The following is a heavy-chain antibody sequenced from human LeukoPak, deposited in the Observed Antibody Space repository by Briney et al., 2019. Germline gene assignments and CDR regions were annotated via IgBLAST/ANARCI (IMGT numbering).Heavy chain of an antibody. CDR1: GFTFSDYY. Sequence: EPGGSLRLSCAVSGFTFSDYYMSWIRQAPGKGLEWVSYISSSSSYTNYADSVKGRFTISRDNSKNTLYLQMNSLRAEDTAVYYCAKDLYGGNRFDYWGQGTLVTASS. J-gene: IGHJ4*02. V-gene: IGHV3-11*05. CDR3: AKDLYGGNRFDY. CDR2: ISSSSSYT. D-gene: IGHD4-23*01.